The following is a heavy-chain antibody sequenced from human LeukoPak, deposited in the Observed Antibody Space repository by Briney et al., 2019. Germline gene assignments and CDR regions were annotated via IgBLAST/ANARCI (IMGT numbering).Heavy chain of an antibody. J-gene: IGHJ6*02. CDR2: ISSSSSYT. CDR1: GFTFSDYY. V-gene: IGHV3-11*06. Sequence: GGSLRLSCAASGFTFSDYYMSWIRQAPGKGLEWVSYISSSSSYTNYADSVKGRFTISRDNTKNSLYLQMNSLRAEDTAVYYCARAPHYSNYGPYYYGMDVWGQGTTVTVSS. CDR3: ARAPHYSNYGPYYYGMDV. D-gene: IGHD4-11*01.